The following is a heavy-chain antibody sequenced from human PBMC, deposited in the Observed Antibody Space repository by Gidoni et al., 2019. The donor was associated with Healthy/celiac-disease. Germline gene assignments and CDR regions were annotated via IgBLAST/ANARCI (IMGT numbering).Heavy chain of an antibody. CDR2: ISYDGSNK. CDR1: GFTFSSYG. D-gene: IGHD5-12*01. J-gene: IGHJ4*02. CDR3: ARALGYSGYDYVEAPFDY. V-gene: IGHV3-30*03. Sequence: QVQLVESGGGVVQPGRSLRLSCAASGFTFSSYGMHWVRQAPGKGLEWVAVISYDGSNKYYADSVKGRFTISRDNSKNTLYLQMNSLRAEDTAVYYCARALGYSGYDYVEAPFDYWGQGTLVTVSS.